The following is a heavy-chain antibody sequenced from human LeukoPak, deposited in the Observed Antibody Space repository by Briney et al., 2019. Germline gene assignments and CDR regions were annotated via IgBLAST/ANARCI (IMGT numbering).Heavy chain of an antibody. Sequence: PGGSLRLSCAASGFTFSSYSMNWVRQAPGKGLEWVSSIGTSGNYIYYADSVRGRFTISRDNAKNSLYLQMNSLRAEDTAIYYCNNFDDWGQGTLVTVSS. CDR2: IGTSGNYI. CDR1: GFTFSSYS. CDR3: NNFDD. V-gene: IGHV3-21*01. J-gene: IGHJ4*02.